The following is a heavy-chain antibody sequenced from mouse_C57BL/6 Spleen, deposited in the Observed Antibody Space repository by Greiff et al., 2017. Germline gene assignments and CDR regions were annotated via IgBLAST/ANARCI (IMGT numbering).Heavy chain of an antibody. CDR3: ARSTTVVPFDD. CDR1: GFTFPSYW. Sequence: VQLQQPGAELVKPGASVKMSCKASGFTFPSYWITWVKQRPGQGLEWIGDIYPGSGSTNYNEKFKSKATLTVDTSSSTAYMQLSSLTSEDSAVYYCARSTTVVPFDDWGQGTTLTVSS. V-gene: IGHV1-55*01. CDR2: IYPGSGST. D-gene: IGHD1-1*01. J-gene: IGHJ2*01.